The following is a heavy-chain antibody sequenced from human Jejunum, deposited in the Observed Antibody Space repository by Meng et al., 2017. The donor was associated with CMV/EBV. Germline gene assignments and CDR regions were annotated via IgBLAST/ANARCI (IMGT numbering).Heavy chain of an antibody. J-gene: IGHJ4*02. D-gene: IGHD3-16*01. CDR3: ARDYGD. V-gene: IGHV3-72*01. CDR2: TRNKANSYTT. Sequence: LSCAASGFTSSDHYMDWVRQAPGKGLEWVGRTRNKANSYTTEYAASVKGRFIISRDGSKNSLYLQMNSLKIEDTAVYYCARDYGDWGQGTRVTVSS. CDR1: GFTSSDHY.